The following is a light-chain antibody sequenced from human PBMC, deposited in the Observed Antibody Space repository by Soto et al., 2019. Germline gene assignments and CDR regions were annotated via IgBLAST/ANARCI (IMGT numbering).Light chain of an antibody. CDR1: HSVDIY. CDR3: QQRKYWPPLT. J-gene: IGKJ4*01. CDR2: DSY. V-gene: IGKV3-11*01. Sequence: EVVLTQSPDTLSLSPGERATLSCRTSHSVDIYVAWYQQKPGQAPRLLIYDSYNRVTGIPTRFSGSGSGTDFPLTISSLEPEDSAVYYCQQRKYWPPLTFGGGTKVEIK.